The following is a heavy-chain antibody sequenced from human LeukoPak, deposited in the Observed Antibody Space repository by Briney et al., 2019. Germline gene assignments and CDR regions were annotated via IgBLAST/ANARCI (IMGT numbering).Heavy chain of an antibody. Sequence: ASVKASCKASGYTFTDYYMHWVRQAPGQGLEWMGRINPNSGATNYPPKFQGRVTMTRDTSISTAYMELSRLTSDDTAVYYCARDVDASGTYRDIFIIWGQGTLVTVSS. CDR2: INPNSGAT. D-gene: IGHD1-26*01. CDR1: GYTFTDYY. CDR3: ARDVDASGTYRDIFII. V-gene: IGHV1-2*06. J-gene: IGHJ3*02.